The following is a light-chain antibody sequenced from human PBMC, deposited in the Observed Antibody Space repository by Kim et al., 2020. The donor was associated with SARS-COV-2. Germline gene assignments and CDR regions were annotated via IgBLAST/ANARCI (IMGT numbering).Light chain of an antibody. Sequence: SPGERATLSCRASPSVSSSYLAWYQQKPGQAPRLLIYGASSRATGIPDRFSGSGSGTDFTLTISRLEPEDFAVYYCQQYGSSLYTFGQGTKLEI. CDR3: QQYGSSLYT. V-gene: IGKV3-20*01. J-gene: IGKJ2*01. CDR1: PSVSSSY. CDR2: GAS.